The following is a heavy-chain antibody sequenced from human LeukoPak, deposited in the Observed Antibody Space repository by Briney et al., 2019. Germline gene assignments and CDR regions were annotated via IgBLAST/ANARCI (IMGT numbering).Heavy chain of an antibody. V-gene: IGHV5-51*01. CDR1: GYTFTNYW. Sequence: GESLKISCKTSGYTFTNYWVGWVRQMPGKGLEWMAIIYSDDSNTIYSPSFQGQVTISVDKSISTAYLQWGSLRASDTAMYYCARQGNGFSNYEHMSFDYWGQGTLVTVSS. D-gene: IGHD4-11*01. J-gene: IGHJ4*02. CDR2: IYSDDSNT. CDR3: ARQGNGFSNYEHMSFDY.